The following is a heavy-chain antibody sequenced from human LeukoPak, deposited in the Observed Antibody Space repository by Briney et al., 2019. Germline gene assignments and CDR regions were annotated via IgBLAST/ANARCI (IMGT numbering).Heavy chain of an antibody. CDR3: ATESDTAMVIAFIAY. CDR2: IYHSGST. J-gene: IGHJ4*02. V-gene: IGHV4-39*07. CDR1: GGSISSSSYY. D-gene: IGHD5-18*01. Sequence: SETLSLTCTVSGGSISSSSYYWGWIRQPPGKGLEWIGSIYHSGSTYYNPSLKSRVTISVDTSKNQFSLKLSSVTAADTAVYYCATESDTAMVIAFIAYWGQGTLVTVSS.